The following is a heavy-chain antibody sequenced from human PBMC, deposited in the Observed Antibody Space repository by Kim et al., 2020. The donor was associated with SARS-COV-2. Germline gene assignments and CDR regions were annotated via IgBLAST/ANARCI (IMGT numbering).Heavy chain of an antibody. J-gene: IGHJ6*03. Sequence: ASVKVSCKASGYTFTGYYMHWVRQAPGQGLEWMGWINPNSDGTNYAQKFQGRVTMTRDTSISTAYMELSRLRSDDTAVYYCASYSSSSTPHGYYYYMDVWGKGTTVTVSS. D-gene: IGHD6-6*01. CDR3: ASYSSSSTPHGYYYYMDV. CDR1: GYTFTGYY. CDR2: INPNSDGT. V-gene: IGHV1-2*02.